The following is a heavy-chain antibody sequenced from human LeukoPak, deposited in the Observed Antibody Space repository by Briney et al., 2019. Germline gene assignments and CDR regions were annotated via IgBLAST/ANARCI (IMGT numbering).Heavy chain of an antibody. V-gene: IGHV3-7*01. D-gene: IGHD4-17*01. CDR1: EFSFSNFW. CDR2: IEQDGSEK. J-gene: IGHJ2*01. Sequence: GGSLRLSCSASEFSFSNFWMSWVRQAPGKGPEWVANIEQDGSEKYYVDSVKGRFTISRDNAETSLHLQMNSLRAEDTAVYYCARGGNHGDYWYFDLWGRGTLVTVSS. CDR3: ARGGNHGDYWYFDL.